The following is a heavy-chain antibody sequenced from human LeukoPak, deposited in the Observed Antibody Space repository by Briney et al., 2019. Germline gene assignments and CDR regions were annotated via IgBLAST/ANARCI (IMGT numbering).Heavy chain of an antibody. CDR1: GFAFSSYT. D-gene: IGHD7-27*01. J-gene: IGHJ4*02. V-gene: IGHV3-23*01. CDR3: AKDGGLWVSAHWGDS. Sequence: PGGSLRLSCTASGFAFSSYTMTWGRQAPGKGLKWVSTITTGDGNTYYADSVKGRFTVSRDDSKNTLYLQMNSLRAEDTAVYYCAKDGGLWVSAHWGDSWGRGTLVTVSS. CDR2: ITTGDGNT.